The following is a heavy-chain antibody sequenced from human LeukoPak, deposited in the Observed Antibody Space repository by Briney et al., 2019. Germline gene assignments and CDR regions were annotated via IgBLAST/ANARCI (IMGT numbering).Heavy chain of an antibody. CDR3: GRPLQRGSWTQRALDY. CDR2: MNPNSGNA. V-gene: IGHV1-8*01. CDR1: GYTFTSYD. J-gene: IGHJ4*02. Sequence: ASVKVSCKASGYTFTSYDISWVRQATGQGLEWMGWMNPNSGNAGYAQRFQGRVTMTRDNSISTAYMELTSLRSEDTAVYYCGRPLQRGSWTQRALDYWGQGTLVTVSS. D-gene: IGHD3-10*01.